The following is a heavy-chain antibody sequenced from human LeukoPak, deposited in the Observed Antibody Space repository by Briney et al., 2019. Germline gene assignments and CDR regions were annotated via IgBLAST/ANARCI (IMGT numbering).Heavy chain of an antibody. J-gene: IGHJ2*01. Sequence: SETLSLTCTVSGGSISSYYWSWIRQPPGKGLEWIGYIYYSGSTNYNPSLKSRVTISVDTSKNQFSLKLSSVTAADTAVYYCARGADSSGYYSSWYFDLWGRGTLVTVSS. CDR1: GGSISSYY. CDR3: ARGADSSGYYSSWYFDL. CDR2: IYYSGST. D-gene: IGHD3-22*01. V-gene: IGHV4-59*01.